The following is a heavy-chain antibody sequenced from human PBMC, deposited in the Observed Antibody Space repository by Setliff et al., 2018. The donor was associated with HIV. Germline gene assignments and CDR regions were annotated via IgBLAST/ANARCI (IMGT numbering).Heavy chain of an antibody. CDR3: AREQYHFVVEYYYYYGMDV. Sequence: PSETLSLTCGVSGYSMSSGYYWGWIRQPAGKGLEWIGRIFRAGNATYSPALKCRATMSIDASQNQFSLKLKQVTAADTAVYYCAREQYHFVVEYYYYYGMDVWGQGNTVTVSS. CDR1: GYSMSSGYY. V-gene: IGHV4-38-2*02. D-gene: IGHD2-15*01. J-gene: IGHJ6*02. CDR2: IFRAGNA.